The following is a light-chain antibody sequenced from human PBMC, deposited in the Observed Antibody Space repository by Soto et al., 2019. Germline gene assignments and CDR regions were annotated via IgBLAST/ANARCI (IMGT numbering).Light chain of an antibody. J-gene: IGLJ3*02. CDR3: SSYTISSTLVV. CDR1: NIDVGGYNY. Sequence: QSGLTQPASVSGSPGQSITISCTGTNIDVGGYNYVSWYQQHPGKAPKLMIYEVTYRPSGVSNRFSGSKSGNTASLTISGLQAEDEADYYCSSYTISSTLVVFGGGTKVTV. V-gene: IGLV2-14*01. CDR2: EVT.